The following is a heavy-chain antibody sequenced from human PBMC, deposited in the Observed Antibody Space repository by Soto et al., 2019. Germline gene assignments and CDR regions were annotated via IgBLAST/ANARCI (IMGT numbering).Heavy chain of an antibody. CDR3: ARVPPVVVPATNWFDP. D-gene: IGHD2-2*01. CDR2: IIPIFGTV. J-gene: IGHJ5*02. V-gene: IGHV1-69*05. Sequence: SVKVSCKASGGTFSSYAISWVRQAPGQGLEWMGGIIPIFGTVNYAQKFQGRVTMTTDTSTSTAYMELRSLRSDDTAVYYCARVPPVVVPATNWFDPWGQGTLVTVSS. CDR1: GGTFSSYA.